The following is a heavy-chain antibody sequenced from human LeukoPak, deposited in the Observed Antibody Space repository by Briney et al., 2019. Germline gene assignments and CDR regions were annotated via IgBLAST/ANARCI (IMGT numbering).Heavy chain of an antibody. CDR1: GASVNRGYYH. V-gene: IGHV4-61*01. CDR2: IYATGTTST. J-gene: IGHJ4*02. CDR3: ARFKSSGWYYFDN. Sequence: PSETLSLTCSVTGASVNRGYYHWSWIRQPPGKALEWIGDIYATGTTSTRFTPSLMSRATISADTSQNQFSLTLNSVTAADTAVYFCARFKSSGWYYFDNWGQGTLVTVSS. D-gene: IGHD6-19*01.